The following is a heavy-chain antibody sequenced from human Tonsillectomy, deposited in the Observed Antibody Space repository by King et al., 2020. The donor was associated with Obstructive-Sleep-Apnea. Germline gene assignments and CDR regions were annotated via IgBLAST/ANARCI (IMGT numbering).Heavy chain of an antibody. D-gene: IGHD2-15*01. J-gene: IGHJ6*02. CDR1: GFTFGDYY. CDR2: ISSSSSFT. Sequence: QVQLVESGGGLVKPGGSLRLSCAASGFTFGDYYMSWIRQAPGRGLEWSSHISSSSSFTMYADSVKGRFTISRDSAQNYLYLQMNSLRAEDTGVYFCARYCTGGSCSYSYFGLDVWGQGTTVTVSS. V-gene: IGHV3-11*06. CDR3: ARYCTGGSCSYSYFGLDV.